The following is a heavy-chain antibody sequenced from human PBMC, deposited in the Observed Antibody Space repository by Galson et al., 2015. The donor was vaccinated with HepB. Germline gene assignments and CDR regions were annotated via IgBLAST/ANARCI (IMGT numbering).Heavy chain of an antibody. CDR1: GASISNSDYF. J-gene: IGHJ6*02. CDR2: IYSGNT. D-gene: IGHD3-16*01. Sequence: TLSLTCSVSGASISNSDYFWAWIRQPPGEGLEWIGSIYSGNTYYNPSLKSRVNISADTSKSQISLKLTSVTAADTAIYYCAKNPPGGDYYYQGMDVWGQGTTVTVSS. CDR3: AKNPPGGDYYYQGMDV. V-gene: IGHV4-39*07.